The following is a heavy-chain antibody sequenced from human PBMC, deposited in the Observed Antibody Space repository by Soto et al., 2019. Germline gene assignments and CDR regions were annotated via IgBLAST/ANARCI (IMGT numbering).Heavy chain of an antibody. CDR2: IIPIFGTA. V-gene: IGHV1-69*01. CDR3: ARDSDILTADYYYGMDV. D-gene: IGHD3-9*01. Sequence: VQLVQSGAEVKKPGSSVKVSCKASGGTFSSYAISWVRQAPGQGLEWMGGIIPIFGTANYAQKFQGRVTITADESTSTAYMELSSLRSEDTAVYYCARDSDILTADYYYGMDVWGQGTTVTVSS. J-gene: IGHJ6*02. CDR1: GGTFSSYA.